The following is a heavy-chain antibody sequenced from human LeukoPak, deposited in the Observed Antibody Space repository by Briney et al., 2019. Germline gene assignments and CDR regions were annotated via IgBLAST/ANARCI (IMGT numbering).Heavy chain of an antibody. J-gene: IGHJ4*02. CDR3: ASPRSGYRYTFDY. CDR2: ISTSGST. Sequence: SDTLSLTCAVSAASISNYYWSWLRQAPGKGLEWIGYISTSGSTNYNPSLKSRVSISLDTSKNRFSLNLNFVTAADTAVYYCASPRSGYRYTFDYWGQGALVTVSS. CDR1: AASISNYY. D-gene: IGHD3-22*01. V-gene: IGHV4-4*09.